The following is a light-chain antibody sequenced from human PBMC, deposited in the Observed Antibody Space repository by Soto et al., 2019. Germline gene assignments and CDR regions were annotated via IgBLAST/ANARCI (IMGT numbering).Light chain of an antibody. CDR1: QSISSW. CDR3: HQYNSYWT. V-gene: IGKV1-5*03. J-gene: IGKJ1*01. CDR2: KAS. Sequence: DIQITESPSTPSASIGDRVTITCRASQSISSWLAWYQQKPGKAPKLLIYKASSLESGVPSRFSGSGSATEFTLTISSLQPDDFATYYCHQYNSYWTFGQGTKVDIK.